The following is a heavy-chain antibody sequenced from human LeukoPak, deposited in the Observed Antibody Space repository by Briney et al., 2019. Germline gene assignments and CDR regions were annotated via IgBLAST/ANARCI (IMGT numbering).Heavy chain of an antibody. V-gene: IGHV4-34*01. J-gene: IGHJ4*02. CDR1: GGSFSGYY. Sequence: SETLSLTCAVYGGSFSGYYWSWIRQPPGKGLEWIGEINHSGSTSYNPSLKSRVTISVDTSKNQFSLKLSSVTAADTAVYYCARGRQLWPPASPLAPFDYWGQGTLVTVSS. CDR3: ARGRQLWPPASPLAPFDY. CDR2: INHSGST. D-gene: IGHD5-18*01.